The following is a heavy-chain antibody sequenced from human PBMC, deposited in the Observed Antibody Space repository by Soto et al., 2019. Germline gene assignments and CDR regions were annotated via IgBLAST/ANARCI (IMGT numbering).Heavy chain of an antibody. CDR3: ARDSSWAFDY. V-gene: IGHV3-48*02. CDR2: IRDGEIT. CDR1: GFTFNSYP. J-gene: IGHJ4*02. D-gene: IGHD7-27*01. Sequence: GGSLRLSCAASGFTFNSYPMNWVRQAPGKGLEWIAHIRDGEITYAESVKGRFTISRDNAKNSLHLQMNSLRDEDTAVYFCARDSSWAFDYWGQGTLVTVSS.